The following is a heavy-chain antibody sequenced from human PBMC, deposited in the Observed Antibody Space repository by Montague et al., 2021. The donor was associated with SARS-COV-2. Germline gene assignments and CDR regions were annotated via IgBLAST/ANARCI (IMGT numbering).Heavy chain of an antibody. CDR1: GGSISSSSYY. CDR3: ASQGRISMVRLNWFDP. CDR2: IYYSGST. D-gene: IGHD3-10*01. V-gene: IGHV4-39*01. Sequence: SXTLSLTCTVSGGSISSSSYYWGWIRQPPGKGLEWIGSIYYSGSTYYNPSLKSRVTISVDTSKNQFSLKLSSVTAADTVVYYCASQGRISMVRLNWFDPWGQGTLVTVSS. J-gene: IGHJ5*02.